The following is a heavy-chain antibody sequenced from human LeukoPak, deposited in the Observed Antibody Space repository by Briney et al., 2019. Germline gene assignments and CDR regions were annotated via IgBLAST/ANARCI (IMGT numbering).Heavy chain of an antibody. CDR1: GFTFSSYG. Sequence: GGSLRLSCKASGFTFSSYGMSWVRQAPGKGLEWVSTVSGSGGSTYYADSVKGRFTISRDNSKNTLYLQMNSQRAEDTAVYYCAKISGYDSSGYRFDAFDIWGQGTKVTVSS. D-gene: IGHD3-22*01. CDR3: AKISGYDSSGYRFDAFDI. CDR2: VSGSGGST. J-gene: IGHJ3*02. V-gene: IGHV3-23*01.